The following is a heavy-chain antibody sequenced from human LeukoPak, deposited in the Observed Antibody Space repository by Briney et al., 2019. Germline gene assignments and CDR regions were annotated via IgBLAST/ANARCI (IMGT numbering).Heavy chain of an antibody. CDR3: ARGLGVGYCTNGVCLGYWFDP. V-gene: IGHV4-34*01. Sequence: PSETLSLTCAVYGGSFSGYYWSWIRQPPGKGLEWIGEINHSGSTNYNPSLKSRVTISVDTSKNQFSLKLSSVTAADTAVYYCARGLGVGYCTNGVCLGYWFDPWGQGTLVTVSS. D-gene: IGHD2-8*01. J-gene: IGHJ5*02. CDR2: INHSGST. CDR1: GGSFSGYY.